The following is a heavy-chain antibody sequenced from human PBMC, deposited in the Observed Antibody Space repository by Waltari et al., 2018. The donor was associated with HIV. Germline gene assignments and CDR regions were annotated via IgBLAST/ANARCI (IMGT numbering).Heavy chain of an antibody. CDR2: ISHSGNV. CDR3: AVTSYDLLQGYYVDF. V-gene: IGHV4-38-2*02. CDR1: DYFISSDYY. D-gene: IGHD3-3*01. Sequence: QVQLQESGPGLVKPSETLSLTCSVSDYFISSDYYWGWIRQSPGRGLQCIGSISHSGNVVYNPSLKTRTTIVENPSKNQFFLRLASATAADTAVYYCAVTSYDLLQGYYVDFWGQGRPVTVSS. J-gene: IGHJ4*02.